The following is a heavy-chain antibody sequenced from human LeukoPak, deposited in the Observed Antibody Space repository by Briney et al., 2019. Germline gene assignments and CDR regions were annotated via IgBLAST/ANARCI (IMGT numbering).Heavy chain of an antibody. D-gene: IGHD6-13*01. CDR2: ISGSGGST. CDR3: AKPPSLLAAARSG. V-gene: IGHV3-23*01. CDR1: GFTFSSYA. J-gene: IGHJ4*02. Sequence: EAGGSLRLSCAASGFTFSSYAMSWVRQAPGKGLEWVSAISGSGGSTYYADSVKGRFTISRDNSKNTLYLQMNSLRAEDTAVYYCAKPPSLLAAARSGWGQGTLVTVSS.